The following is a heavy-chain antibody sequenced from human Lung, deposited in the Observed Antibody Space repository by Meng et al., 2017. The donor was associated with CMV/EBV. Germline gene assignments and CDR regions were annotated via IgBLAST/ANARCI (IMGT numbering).Heavy chain of an antibody. Sequence: GGSLRLSCAASGFTFDDYGMSWVRQAPGKGLEWVSGVNWNGGSTGYADSVKGRFTISRDNAKNSLYLQMNSLRAEDTALYYCAREEYSSSSQAGQYYYYYYGMDVWXQGTTVXVSS. CDR2: VNWNGGST. CDR1: GFTFDDYG. J-gene: IGHJ6*02. V-gene: IGHV3-20*04. D-gene: IGHD6-6*01. CDR3: AREEYSSSSQAGQYYYYYYGMDV.